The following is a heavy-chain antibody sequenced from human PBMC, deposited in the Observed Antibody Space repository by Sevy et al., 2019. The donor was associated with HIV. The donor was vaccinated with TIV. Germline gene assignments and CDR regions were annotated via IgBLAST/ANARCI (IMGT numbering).Heavy chain of an antibody. V-gene: IGHV3-7*01. D-gene: IGHD3-16*01. CDR1: GFTFSDYW. CDR3: ARLKLNYDPYYFDL. Sequence: GGSLRLSCAASGFTFSDYWMSWVRQAPEKGLEWVANIKYDGSKKYYVDSVKGRFIMSRDNAKNSLYLEMNSLRAEDTAVYYCARLKLNYDPYYFDLWGQGTLVTVSS. CDR2: IKYDGSKK. J-gene: IGHJ4*02.